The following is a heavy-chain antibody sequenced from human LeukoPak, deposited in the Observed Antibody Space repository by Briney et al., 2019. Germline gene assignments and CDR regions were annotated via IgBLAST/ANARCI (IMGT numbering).Heavy chain of an antibody. D-gene: IGHD3-10*01. V-gene: IGHV3-23*01. CDR3: AKDLLLLWFGELLKDPRDAFDI. Sequence: GGSLRLSCAASGFTFSSYWMSWVRQAPGKGLEWVSAISGSGGSTYYADSVKGRFTISRDNSKNTLYLQMNSLRAEDTAVYYCAKDLLLLWFGELLKDPRDAFDIWGQGTMVTVSS. J-gene: IGHJ3*02. CDR2: ISGSGGST. CDR1: GFTFSSYW.